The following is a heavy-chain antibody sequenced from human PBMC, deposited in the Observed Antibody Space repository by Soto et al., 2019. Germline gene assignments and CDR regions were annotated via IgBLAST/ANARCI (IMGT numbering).Heavy chain of an antibody. CDR3: AKQRDGNSFRYLDN. D-gene: IGHD4-4*01. V-gene: IGHV4-39*01. J-gene: IGHJ4*02. Sequence: PSETLSLSCTVCGGSISSSNYFWGWIRQPPGKGLEWIGSMYYSGSTYYNPSLKSRVTISVDTSKNQFSLELNSVTAADTAVYFCAKQRDGNSFRYLDNWGQGVLVTVLL. CDR1: GGSISSSNYF. CDR2: MYYSGST.